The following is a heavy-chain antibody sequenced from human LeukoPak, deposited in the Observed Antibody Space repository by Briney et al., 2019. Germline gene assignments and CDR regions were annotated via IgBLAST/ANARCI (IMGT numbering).Heavy chain of an antibody. D-gene: IGHD1-7*01. CDR1: GGSISSHY. V-gene: IGHV4-59*11. J-gene: IGHJ3*02. CDR2: IYYSGST. CDR3: ARTKAVSWNYAFDI. Sequence: SETLTLTCNVSGGSISSHYWSWIRQPPGKGLEWIGYIYYSGSTNYNPSLKSRVTISVDTSKNQFSLKLSSVTAADTAVYYCARTKAVSWNYAFDIWGQGTMVTVSS.